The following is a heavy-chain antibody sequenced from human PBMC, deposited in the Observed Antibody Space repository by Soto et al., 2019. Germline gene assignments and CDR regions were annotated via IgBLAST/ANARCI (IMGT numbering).Heavy chain of an antibody. Sequence: GASVKVSCKASGYTFTGYYMHWVRQSPGQGLEWMGWINPNSGGTNYAQKFQGWVTMTRDTSISTAYMGLSRLRSDDTAVYYCARGGIAVAGQGGPYYYYGMDVWGQGTTVT. V-gene: IGHV1-2*04. D-gene: IGHD6-19*01. CDR2: INPNSGGT. J-gene: IGHJ6*02. CDR3: ARGGIAVAGQGGPYYYYGMDV. CDR1: GYTFTGYY.